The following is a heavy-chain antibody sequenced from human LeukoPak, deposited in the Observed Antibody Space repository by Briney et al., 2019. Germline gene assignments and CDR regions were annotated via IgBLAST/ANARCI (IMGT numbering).Heavy chain of an antibody. CDR3: AKDITSQFGEFLYANALDT. V-gene: IGHV3-9*01. J-gene: IGHJ3*02. CDR1: GFNFVDYA. Sequence: PGGSLRLSCAASGFNFVDYAMHWVRQVPGKGLEWVSGISYNSGTIVYADSVKGRFSISRDNARNFLFLQMNSLRPEDRALYYCAKDITSQFGEFLYANALDTWGQGTTVTVSS. D-gene: IGHD3-10*01. CDR2: ISYNSGTI.